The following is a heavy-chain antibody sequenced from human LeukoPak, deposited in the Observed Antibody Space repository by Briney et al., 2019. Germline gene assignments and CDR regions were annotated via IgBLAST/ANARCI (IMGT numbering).Heavy chain of an antibody. CDR3: ARDGVRGSGSSKGDY. J-gene: IGHJ4*02. CDR2: INPSGGST. D-gene: IGHD3-10*01. Sequence: GASVKVSCKASGYTFTSYYMHWVRRAPGQGHEWMGIINPSGGSTSYAQKFQGRVTMTRDTSTSTVYMELSSLRSEDTAVYYCARDGVRGSGSSKGDYWGQGTLVTVSS. CDR1: GYTFTSYY. V-gene: IGHV1-46*01.